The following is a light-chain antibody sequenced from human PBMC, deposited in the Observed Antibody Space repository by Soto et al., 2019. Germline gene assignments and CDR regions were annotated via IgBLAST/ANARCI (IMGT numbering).Light chain of an antibody. CDR3: QVWDNSGSHPV. CDR1: NIGGKS. J-gene: IGLJ3*02. CDR2: YNN. V-gene: IGLV3-21*04. Sequence: SYELTQPPSVSVAPGTAARIACGGSNIGGKSVHWYQQKPGQAPVLVIYYNNDRPSGIPERFSGSNSGNSATLTISRVEAGDEADYYCQVWDNSGSHPVFGGGTKLTVL.